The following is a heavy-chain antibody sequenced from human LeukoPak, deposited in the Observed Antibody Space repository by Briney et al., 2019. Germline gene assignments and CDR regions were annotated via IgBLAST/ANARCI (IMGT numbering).Heavy chain of an antibody. V-gene: IGHV3-30-3*01. CDR2: ISYDGSNK. CDR1: GFTFSSYA. Sequence: GGSLRLSCAASGFTFSSYAMHWVRQAPGKGLEWVAVISYDGSNKYYADSVKGRFTISRDNSKNTLYLQMNSLRAEDTAVYYCARDEQWLAQDWGQGTLVTVSS. D-gene: IGHD6-19*01. J-gene: IGHJ4*02. CDR3: ARDEQWLAQD.